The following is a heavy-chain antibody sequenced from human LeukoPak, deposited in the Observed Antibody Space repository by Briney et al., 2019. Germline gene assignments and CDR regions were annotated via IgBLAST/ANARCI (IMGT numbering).Heavy chain of an antibody. CDR3: ARRDDSSGWYHFDC. Sequence: GEYLKISCKGSGYSFTSYWIGWLRQMPVKGLELMGIIYPADPDTRYSPPFQGQVTISAYNSISTAYLHSRSLNSSHTPQYYCARRDDSSGWYHFDCWGQGTLVTVSS. J-gene: IGHJ4*02. V-gene: IGHV5-51*01. CDR2: IYPADPDT. D-gene: IGHD6-19*01. CDR1: GYSFTSYW.